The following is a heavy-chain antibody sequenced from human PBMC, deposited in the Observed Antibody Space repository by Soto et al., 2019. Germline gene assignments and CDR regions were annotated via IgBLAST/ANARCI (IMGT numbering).Heavy chain of an antibody. CDR2: ISSDGCTT. CDR1: GFTVSSNW. Sequence: GGSLRLSCAASGFTVSSNWMHWVRQAPGKGLVWVSRISSDGCTTNYADSVKGRFTISRDNAKSTLYLQMNSLRAEDTAVYYCARGYINYGAVLVFWGQGALVTVSS. V-gene: IGHV3-74*01. CDR3: ARGYINYGAVLVF. D-gene: IGHD4-4*01. J-gene: IGHJ4*02.